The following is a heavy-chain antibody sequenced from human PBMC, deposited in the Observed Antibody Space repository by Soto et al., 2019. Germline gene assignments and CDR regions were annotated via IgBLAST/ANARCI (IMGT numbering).Heavy chain of an antibody. CDR2: INPNSGVT. V-gene: IGHV1-2*02. Sequence: ASVKVSYKASGYTLRDYYLHWVRQAAGRGLEWMGWINPNSGVTNNAQKLQGRVTMTRDTSISTAYMELNRLTSDDTAVYYCARDARESSSAYYYYAMDVWGQGTTVTVSS. D-gene: IGHD6-6*01. CDR3: ARDARESSSAYYYYAMDV. J-gene: IGHJ6*02. CDR1: GYTLRDYY.